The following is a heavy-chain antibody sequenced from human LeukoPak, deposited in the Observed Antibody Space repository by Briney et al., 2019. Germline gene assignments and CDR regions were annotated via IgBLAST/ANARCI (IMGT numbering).Heavy chain of an antibody. J-gene: IGHJ6*03. CDR1: GFTFSSYS. CDR2: ISSSSSTI. D-gene: IGHD3-9*01. Sequence: GGSLRLSCAASGFTFSSYSMKWVRQAPGKGLVWVSYISSSSSTIYYADSVKGRFTISRDNAKNSLYLQMNSLRAEDTAVYYCARANDNYYYYYMDVWGKGTTVTISS. CDR3: ARANDNYYYYYMDV. V-gene: IGHV3-48*04.